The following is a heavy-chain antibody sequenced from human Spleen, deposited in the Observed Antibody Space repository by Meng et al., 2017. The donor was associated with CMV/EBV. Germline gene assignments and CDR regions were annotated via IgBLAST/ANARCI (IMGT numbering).Heavy chain of an antibody. CDR3: VISSHN. CDR1: GGSISSRSYY. Sequence: HLQLQESRPGLVTPSATLALTCSVSGGSISSRSYYWGWIRQPPGKGLEWIGSIYYRGSTNYNPSLKSRISMSVDMSKNQFSLKVNSVTAADTAIYYCVISSHNWGQGTLVTVSS. J-gene: IGHJ4*02. V-gene: IGHV4-39*07. CDR2: IYYRGST. D-gene: IGHD3-3*02.